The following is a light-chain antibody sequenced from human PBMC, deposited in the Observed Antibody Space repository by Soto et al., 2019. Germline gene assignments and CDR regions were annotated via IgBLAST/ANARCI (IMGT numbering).Light chain of an antibody. CDR1: SGSVSTSYY. J-gene: IGLJ7*01. CDR3: VLYMGSGIAV. Sequence: VVTQEPSFSLSPGGTVTLTCGLSSGSVSTSYYPSWYQQTPGQAPRTLIYSTNTRSSGVPDRFSGSILGNKAALTITGAQADDESDYYCVLYMGSGIAVFGGGTQLTVL. V-gene: IGLV8-61*01. CDR2: STN.